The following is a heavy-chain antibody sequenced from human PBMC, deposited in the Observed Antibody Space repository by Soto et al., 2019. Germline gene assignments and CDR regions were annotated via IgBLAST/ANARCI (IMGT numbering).Heavy chain of an antibody. V-gene: IGHV4-59*01. D-gene: IGHD3-22*01. Sequence: SETLSLTCPVSGVSIRSYYWSWIRQPPGNGLQLLGYIYYTGSTNYNPSLKSRVTISVDTSKTQFSLKLSSVTAADTAVYYCARAQAYYYDSSGYFDYWGQGTLVTVSA. CDR2: IYYTGST. J-gene: IGHJ4*02. CDR3: ARAQAYYYDSSGYFDY. CDR1: GVSIRSYY.